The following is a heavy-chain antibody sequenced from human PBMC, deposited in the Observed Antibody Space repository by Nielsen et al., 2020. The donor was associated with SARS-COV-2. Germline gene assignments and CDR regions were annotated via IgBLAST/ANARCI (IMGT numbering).Heavy chain of an antibody. D-gene: IGHD6-13*01. CDR1: GFTFSSYG. V-gene: IGHV3-33*01. CDR3: AGSIQQQLPPFGGPDV. Sequence: GESLKISCAASGFTFSSYGMHWVRQAPGKGLEWVAVIWYDGSNKYYADSVKGRFTISRDNSKNTLYLQMNSLRAEDTAVYYCAGSIQQQLPPFGGPDVWGKGTTVTVSS. CDR2: IWYDGSNK. J-gene: IGHJ6*04.